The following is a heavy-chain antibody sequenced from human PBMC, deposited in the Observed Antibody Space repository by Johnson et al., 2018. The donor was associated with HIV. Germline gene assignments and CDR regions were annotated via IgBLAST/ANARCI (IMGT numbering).Heavy chain of an antibody. CDR2: MYSGGNT. V-gene: IGHV3-66*01. CDR1: GFSVSNTY. D-gene: IGHD6-13*01. Sequence: EVQLVESGGGVMRPGGSLRLSCAASGFSVSNTYMNWVRQAPGKGLEWVSVMYSGGNTYYADSVRGRFTISRDNSKNTLYLQMSSLKAEDTAMYYCARDGESQQLPLGDAFDIWGQGTMVTVSS. CDR3: ARDGESQQLPLGDAFDI. J-gene: IGHJ3*02.